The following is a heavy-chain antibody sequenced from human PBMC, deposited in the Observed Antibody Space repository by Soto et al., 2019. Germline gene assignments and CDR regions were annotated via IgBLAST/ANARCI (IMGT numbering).Heavy chain of an antibody. V-gene: IGHV4-39*07. D-gene: IGHD3-9*01. J-gene: IGHJ6*02. CDR1: GGSISTSSYY. CDR3: AREDYDILTGYYGMDV. CDR2: IYYSGSS. Sequence: PSETLSLTCTASGGSISTSSYYWGWIRQPPGKGLEWIGTIYYSGSSYYSPSLKSRVTISVDTSKNQFSLKLSSVTAADTAVYYCAREDYDILTGYYGMDVWGQGTTVTVSS.